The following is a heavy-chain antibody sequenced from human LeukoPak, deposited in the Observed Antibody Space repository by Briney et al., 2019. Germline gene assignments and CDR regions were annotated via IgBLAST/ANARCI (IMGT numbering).Heavy chain of an antibody. Sequence: SETLSLTCTVSGGSISSYYWSWIRQPPGKGLEWIGYIYTSGSTNYNPSLKSRVTISVDTSKNRFSLKLSSVTAADTAVYYCARLAGTTSGYYYYMDVWGKGTTVTVSS. CDR1: GGSISSYY. J-gene: IGHJ6*03. D-gene: IGHD1-7*01. CDR2: IYTSGST. V-gene: IGHV4-4*09. CDR3: ARLAGTTSGYYYYMDV.